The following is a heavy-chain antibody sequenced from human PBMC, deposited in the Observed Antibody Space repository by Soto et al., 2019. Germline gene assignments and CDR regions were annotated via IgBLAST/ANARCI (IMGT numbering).Heavy chain of an antibody. D-gene: IGHD3-16*02. Sequence: SETLSLTCTFSGFSISSSSYYWGWIRQPPGKGLEWNGSIYYSGSTYYNPSLKSRVTISVDTSKNQFSLKLSSVTAADTAVYYCARQLLRLGELSPMNFDYWGQGTLVTVSS. V-gene: IGHV4-39*01. CDR3: ARQLLRLGELSPMNFDY. CDR2: IYYSGST. J-gene: IGHJ4*02. CDR1: GFSISSSSYY.